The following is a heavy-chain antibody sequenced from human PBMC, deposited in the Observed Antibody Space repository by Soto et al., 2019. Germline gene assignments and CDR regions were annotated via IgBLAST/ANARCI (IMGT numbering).Heavy chain of an antibody. CDR2: ISYDGSNK. V-gene: IGHV3-30-3*01. Sequence: QVPLVESGGGVVQPGRSLRLSCAASGFTFSSYAMHWVRQAPGKGLEWVAVISYDGSNKYYADSVKGRFTISRDNSKNTLYLQMNSLRAEDTAVYYCARIPGGDVLPYYFDYWGQGTLVTVSS. CDR3: ARIPGGDVLPYYFDY. CDR1: GFTFSSYA. D-gene: IGHD3-10*01. J-gene: IGHJ4*02.